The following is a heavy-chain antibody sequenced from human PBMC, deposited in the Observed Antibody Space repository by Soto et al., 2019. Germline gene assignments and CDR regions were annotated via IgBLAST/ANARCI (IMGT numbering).Heavy chain of an antibody. V-gene: IGHV1-46*01. J-gene: IGHJ6*02. D-gene: IGHD1-26*01. CDR1: GYTFTSYY. Sequence: ASVKVSCKASGYTFTSYYMHWVRQAPGQGLEWMGIINPSGGSTSYAQKFQGRVTMTRDTSTSTVYMELSSLRSEDTAVYYCARDQAYSGSRTYYYYYGMDVWGQGTTVPVSS. CDR2: INPSGGST. CDR3: ARDQAYSGSRTYYYYYGMDV.